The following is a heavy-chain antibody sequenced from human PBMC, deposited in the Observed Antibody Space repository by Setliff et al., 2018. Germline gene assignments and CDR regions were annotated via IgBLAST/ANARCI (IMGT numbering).Heavy chain of an antibody. Sequence: GGSLRLSCRASGYTFSNYWIHWVRQVPGKGLQWVAYIDPDAGATTYADSVQGRFAISTDSDKNTVILQMNSLRAEDTAVYYCARAIGGFDHWSQGTLVTVSS. CDR3: ARAIGGFDH. J-gene: IGHJ4*02. CDR1: GYTFSNYW. D-gene: IGHD2-15*01. V-gene: IGHV3-74*01. CDR2: IDPDAGAT.